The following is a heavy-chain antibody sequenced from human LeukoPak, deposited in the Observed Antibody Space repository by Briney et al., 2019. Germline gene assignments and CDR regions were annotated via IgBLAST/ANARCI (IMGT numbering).Heavy chain of an antibody. CDR1: GGSISSGGYY. D-gene: IGHD6-13*01. Sequence: SQTLSLTCTVSGGSISSGGYYWSWIRQPPGKGLEWIGYIYHSGSTYYNPSLKSRVTISVDRSKNQFSLKLSSVTAADTAVYYCARDTRGAAAGSIGYWGQGTLVTVSS. CDR2: IYHSGST. V-gene: IGHV4-30-2*01. J-gene: IGHJ4*02. CDR3: ARDTRGAAAGSIGY.